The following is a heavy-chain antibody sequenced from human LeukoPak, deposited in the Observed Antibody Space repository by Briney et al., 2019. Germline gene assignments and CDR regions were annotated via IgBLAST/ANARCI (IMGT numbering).Heavy chain of an antibody. CDR1: GFTFTSSA. CDR3: AREGFGSGSSSDY. J-gene: IGHJ4*02. Sequence: SVKVSCKASGFTFTSSAMQWVRQARGQRLEWIGWIVVGSGNTNYAQKFQERVTITRDMSTSTAYMELSSLRSEDTAVYYCAREGFGSGSSSDYWGQGTLVTVSS. CDR2: IVVGSGNT. D-gene: IGHD3-10*01. V-gene: IGHV1-58*02.